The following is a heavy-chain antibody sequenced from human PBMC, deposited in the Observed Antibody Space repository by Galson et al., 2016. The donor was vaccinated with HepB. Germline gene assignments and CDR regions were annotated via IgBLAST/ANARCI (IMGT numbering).Heavy chain of an antibody. D-gene: IGHD3-10*01. J-gene: IGHJ4*02. V-gene: IGHV3-33*01. CDR2: MWSDGRNK. CDR1: GFNVNDYG. CDR3: ARDRWYGSGSHSNSGFDS. Sequence: SLRLSCAASGFNVNDYGIHWVRQAPGQGLEWLAIMWSDGRNKYSADSVKGRFIISRDNSKNTLHLQLNSLRAEDTAVYYCARDRWYGSGSHSNSGFDSWGQGTLVTVSS.